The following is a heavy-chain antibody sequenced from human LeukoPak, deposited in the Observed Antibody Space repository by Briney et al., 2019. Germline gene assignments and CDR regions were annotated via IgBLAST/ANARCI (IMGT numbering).Heavy chain of an antibody. D-gene: IGHD3-22*01. J-gene: IGHJ4*02. CDR1: GGSFSGYY. CDR3: ARALKFTYYYDSSGYPIYYFDY. CDR2: MNHSGST. Sequence: SETLSLTCAVYGGSFSGYYWSWIRQPPGKGLEWIGEMNHSGSTNYNPSLKSRVTISVDTSKNQFSLKLSSVTAADTAVYYWARALKFTYYYDSSGYPIYYFDYWGQGTLVTVSS. V-gene: IGHV4-34*01.